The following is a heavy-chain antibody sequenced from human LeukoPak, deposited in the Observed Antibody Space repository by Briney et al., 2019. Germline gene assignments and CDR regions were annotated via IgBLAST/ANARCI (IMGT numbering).Heavy chain of an antibody. CDR3: ARIFRYQLVDYYALDV. V-gene: IGHV3-30*03. J-gene: IGHJ6*02. D-gene: IGHD2-2*01. CDR1: GFTFSSYG. CDR2: ISYDGINK. Sequence: PGRSLRLSCAASGFTFSSYGMHWVRQAPGKGLEWVAVISYDGINKYYTDSVKGRFTISRDNSKNTLYLQMNSLRAEDTAVYYCARIFRYQLVDYYALDVWGQGTTVTVSS.